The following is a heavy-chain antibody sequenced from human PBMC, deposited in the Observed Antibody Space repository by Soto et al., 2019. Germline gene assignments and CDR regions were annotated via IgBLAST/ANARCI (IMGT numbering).Heavy chain of an antibody. D-gene: IGHD1-26*01. CDR3: ARDREWELSTYFDY. J-gene: IGHJ4*02. Sequence: QVQLVESGGGVVQPGRSLRLSCAASGFTFSSYGMHWVRQAPGKGLEWVAVIWYDGSNKYYADSVKGRFTISRDNSKNTLYLQMNSLRAEDTAVYYCARDREWELSTYFDYWGQGTLVTVSS. CDR2: IWYDGSNK. CDR1: GFTFSSYG. V-gene: IGHV3-33*01.